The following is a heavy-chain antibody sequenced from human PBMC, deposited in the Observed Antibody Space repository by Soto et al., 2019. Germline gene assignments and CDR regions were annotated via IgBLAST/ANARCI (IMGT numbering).Heavy chain of an antibody. CDR3: VRGSHLDD. Sequence: QVQLQESGPGLVKPSETLSLTCSVSGGSIYSYYCTWIRQAPGKGLEWIGYIYNTDTGSTNYNPSLKSRVTISRAMSKNQFSLKLTSVTAADTAVYYCVRGSHLDDWGQGALVTVSS. V-gene: IGHV4-59*01. CDR2: IYNTDTGST. CDR1: GGSIYSYY. J-gene: IGHJ4*02.